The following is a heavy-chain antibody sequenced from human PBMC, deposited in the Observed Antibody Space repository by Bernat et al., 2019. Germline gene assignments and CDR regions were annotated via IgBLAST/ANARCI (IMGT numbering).Heavy chain of an antibody. J-gene: IGHJ4*02. Sequence: EVQLVESGGGLVQPGGSLRLSCAASGFTFTTYTMNWVRHSPGRGLEWLSSISGATSTIYYADSVKGRFIISRDNAKNSLYLQMNSLRDEDTAIYYCARDKYGDYALDYWGQGTLVTVSS. CDR2: ISGATSTI. CDR1: GFTFTTYT. CDR3: ARDKYGDYALDY. D-gene: IGHD4-17*01. V-gene: IGHV3-48*02.